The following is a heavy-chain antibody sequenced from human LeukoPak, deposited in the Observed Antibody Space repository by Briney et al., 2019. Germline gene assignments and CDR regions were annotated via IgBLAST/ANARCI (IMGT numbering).Heavy chain of an antibody. CDR2: INWNGDST. J-gene: IGHJ2*01. Sequence: GGSLRPSCAASGFTFDDYGMSWVRQAPGKGLEWFSGINWNGDSTGYADSVKGRFTISRDNAKNSLYLQMNSLRVEDTALYYCARDERNYGHFDLWGRGTLVTVSS. V-gene: IGHV3-20*04. CDR3: ARDERNYGHFDL. CDR1: GFTFDDYG. D-gene: IGHD1-7*01.